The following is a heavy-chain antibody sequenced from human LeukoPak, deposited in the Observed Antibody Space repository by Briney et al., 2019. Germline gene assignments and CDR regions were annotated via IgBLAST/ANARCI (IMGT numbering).Heavy chain of an antibody. V-gene: IGHV1-69*06. CDR1: GGTFSSYA. D-gene: IGHD2-15*01. CDR3: ARGATDIVVVVAATDAFDI. J-gene: IGHJ3*02. CDR2: IIPIFGTA. Sequence: SVKVSCKASGGTFSSYAISWVRQAPGHGLEWMGGIIPIFGTANYAQKFQGRVTITADKSTSTAYMELSSLGSEDTAVYYCARGATDIVVVVAATDAFDIWGQGTMVTVSS.